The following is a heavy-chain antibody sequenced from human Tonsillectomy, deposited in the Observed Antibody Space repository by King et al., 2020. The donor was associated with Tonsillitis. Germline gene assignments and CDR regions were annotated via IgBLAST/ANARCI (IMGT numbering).Heavy chain of an antibody. Sequence: QLVESGAEVKKTGSSVKVSCTASGYTFTYRYLHWVRQAPGQALEWMGWITPFNGNTNYAQKFQDRVTITRDRSMSTAYMELSSLRSEDTAMYYCASRIAAAGTLAFDIWGQGTMVTVSS. CDR3: ASRIAAAGTLAFDI. V-gene: IGHV1-45*02. CDR2: ITPFNGNT. CDR1: GYTFTYRY. J-gene: IGHJ3*02. D-gene: IGHD6-13*01.